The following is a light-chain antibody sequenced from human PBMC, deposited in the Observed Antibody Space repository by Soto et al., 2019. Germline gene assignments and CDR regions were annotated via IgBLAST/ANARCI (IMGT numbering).Light chain of an antibody. Sequence: QSVLTQPPSASGSPGQSVTISCTGTSSDVGGYNYVSWYQQHPGKAPKLMIFEVIQRPSGVPDRFSGSKSGNTASLTVSGIQAEDEADYYCSSFAGSNYYVFGTGTKVTVL. CDR2: EVI. CDR1: SSDVGGYNY. V-gene: IGLV2-8*01. CDR3: SSFAGSNYYV. J-gene: IGLJ1*01.